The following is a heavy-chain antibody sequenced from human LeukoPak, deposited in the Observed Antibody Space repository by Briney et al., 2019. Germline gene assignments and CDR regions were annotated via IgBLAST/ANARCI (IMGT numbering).Heavy chain of an antibody. V-gene: IGHV4-59*11. J-gene: IGHJ4*02. CDR1: GGSISSHY. D-gene: IGHD5-18*01. CDR2: LLDSVNT. Sequence: SETLSLACTVSGGSISSHYWSWIRQPPGKGLEWIAYLLDSVNTKDNPSLNSRLTLSADTSKNQFSLRLSSVTAADTAVYYCATIKRGSIYGYFDFWGQGIKVTVSS. CDR3: ATIKRGSIYGYFDF.